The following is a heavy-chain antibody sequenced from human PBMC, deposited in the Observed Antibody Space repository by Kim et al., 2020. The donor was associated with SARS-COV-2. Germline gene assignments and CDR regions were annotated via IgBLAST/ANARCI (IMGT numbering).Heavy chain of an antibody. J-gene: IGHJ2*01. Sequence: GGSLRLSCAASGFTFSSYAMSWVRQAPGKGLEWVSAISGSGGSTYYADSVKGRFTISRDNSKNTLYLQMNSLRAEDTAVYYCAKFSYDILTGYYLTNWYFDLWGRGTLVTVSS. CDR1: GFTFSSYA. D-gene: IGHD3-9*01. V-gene: IGHV3-23*01. CDR3: AKFSYDILTGYYLTNWYFDL. CDR2: ISGSGGST.